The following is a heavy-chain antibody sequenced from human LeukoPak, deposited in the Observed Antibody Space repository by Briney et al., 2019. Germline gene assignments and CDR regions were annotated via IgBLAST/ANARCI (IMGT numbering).Heavy chain of an antibody. CDR3: ARVGLVSSSWYYDY. V-gene: IGHV1-2*02. D-gene: IGHD6-13*01. CDR1: GYTFTGYD. J-gene: IGHJ4*02. CDR2: INPNSGGT. Sequence: ASVKVSCKASGYTFTGYDMHWVRQARGQGLEWMGWINPNSGGTNYAQKFQGRVTMTRDTSVSTAYMELSRLRSDDTAVYYCARVGLVSSSWYYDYWGQGTLVTVSS.